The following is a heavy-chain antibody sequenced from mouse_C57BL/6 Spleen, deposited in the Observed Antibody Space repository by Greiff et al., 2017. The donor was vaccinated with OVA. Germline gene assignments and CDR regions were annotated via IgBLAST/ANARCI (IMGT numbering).Heavy chain of an antibody. Sequence: VQLQQPGAELVMPGASVKLSCKASGYTFTSYWMHWVKQRPGQGLEWIGEIDPSDSYTNYNQKFKGNSTLTVDKSSSTAYMQLSSLTSEDSAVYYCARWGDAGYWGKGTTLTVSS. D-gene: IGHD3-3*01. CDR1: GYTFTSYW. CDR3: ARWGDAGY. J-gene: IGHJ2*01. CDR2: IDPSDSYT. V-gene: IGHV1-69*01.